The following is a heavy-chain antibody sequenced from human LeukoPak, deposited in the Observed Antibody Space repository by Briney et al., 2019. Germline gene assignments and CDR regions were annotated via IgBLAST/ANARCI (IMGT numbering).Heavy chain of an antibody. J-gene: IGHJ4*02. V-gene: IGHV3-64*01. CDR3: ARVGDRSGNGYSH. CDR2: ISRSGGNT. Sequence: GGSLRLSCAASGFTFSSYAMSWVRQAPGKGLEFVSAISRSGGNTYYANSVKGRFTISRDTSKNTLYLQVGSLRVEDMAVYYCARVGDRSGNGYSHWGQGTLVTVSS. D-gene: IGHD2-2*03. CDR1: GFTFSSYA.